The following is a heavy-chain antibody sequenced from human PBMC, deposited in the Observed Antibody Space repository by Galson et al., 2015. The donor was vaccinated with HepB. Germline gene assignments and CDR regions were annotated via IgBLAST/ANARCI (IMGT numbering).Heavy chain of an antibody. D-gene: IGHD2-8*01. J-gene: IGHJ4*02. CDR1: GFTVTDYA. Sequence: SLRLSCAASGFTVTDYAMSWVRQAPGKGLEWVSTISGSRDTTYYVDSVKGRFTISRDRYQNTLFLQMNTLRAEETAVYYCAKGKWHFDYWGQGTLVTVSS. CDR3: AKGKWHFDY. CDR2: ISGSRDTT. V-gene: IGHV3-23*01.